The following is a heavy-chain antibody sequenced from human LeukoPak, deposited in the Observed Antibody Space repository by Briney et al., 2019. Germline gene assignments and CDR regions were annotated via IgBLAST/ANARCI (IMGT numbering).Heavy chain of an antibody. CDR3: ARVGSPGATLNLYYFDY. Sequence: PSETLSLTCTVSGGSLSSSSYYWGWIRQPPGKGLEWIGSIYYSGSTYYNPSLKSRVTISVDTSKNQFSLKLSSVTAADTAVYYCARVGSPGATLNLYYFDYWGQGTLVTVSS. V-gene: IGHV4-39*07. D-gene: IGHD1-26*01. J-gene: IGHJ4*02. CDR1: GGSLSSSSYY. CDR2: IYYSGST.